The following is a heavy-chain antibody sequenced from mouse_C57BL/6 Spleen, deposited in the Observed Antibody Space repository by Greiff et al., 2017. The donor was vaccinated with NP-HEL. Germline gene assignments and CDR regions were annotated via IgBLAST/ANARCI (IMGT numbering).Heavy chain of an antibody. D-gene: IGHD1-1*01. Sequence: QVQLQQSGAELVRPGASVTLSCKASGYTFNDYEMHWVKQTPVHGLEWIGAIDPETGGTAYNQTFKGKAILTADKSSSTAYMELRSLTSEDSAGYYCTRGGSSPPFAYRGQGTMVTVAA. J-gene: IGHJ3*01. V-gene: IGHV1-15*01. CDR2: IDPETGGT. CDR3: TRGGSSPPFAY. CDR1: GYTFNDYE.